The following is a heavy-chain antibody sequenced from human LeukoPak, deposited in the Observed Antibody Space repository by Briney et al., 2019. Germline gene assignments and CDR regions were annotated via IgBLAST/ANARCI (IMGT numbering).Heavy chain of an antibody. CDR2: IYYSWST. CDR3: ARSNSSGTDY. CDR1: GGSISSYY. V-gene: IGHV4-59*01. D-gene: IGHD6-19*01. J-gene: IGHJ4*02. Sequence: SETLSLTCTVSGGSISSYYWSWIRQPPGKGLEWIGYIYYSWSTNYNPSLKSRVTISVDTSKNQFSLKLSSVTAADTAVYYCARSNSSGTDYWGQGTLVTVSS.